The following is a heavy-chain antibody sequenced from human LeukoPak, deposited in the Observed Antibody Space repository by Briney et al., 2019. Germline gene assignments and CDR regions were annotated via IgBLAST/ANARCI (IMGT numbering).Heavy chain of an antibody. J-gene: IGHJ4*02. CDR1: GGSFSGYY. V-gene: IGHV4-34*01. CDR2: INHSGST. Sequence: PSETLSLTCAVYGGSFSGYYWSWIRQPPGKGLEWIGEINHSGSTNYNPSLKSRVTISVDTSKNQFSLKLNSVTAADTAVYYCASRIAARPENDYWGQGTLVTVSS. CDR3: ASRIAARPENDY. D-gene: IGHD6-6*01.